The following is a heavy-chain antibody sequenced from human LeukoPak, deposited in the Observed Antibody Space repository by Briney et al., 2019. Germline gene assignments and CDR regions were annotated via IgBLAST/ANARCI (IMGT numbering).Heavy chain of an antibody. J-gene: IGHJ4*02. CDR3: ARYSSSWYGNFDY. CDR2: INSDGSST. D-gene: IGHD6-13*01. Sequence: PGGSLRLSCAASGFRFNTFWMSWVRQAPGKGLVWVSRINSDGSSTSYADSVKGRFTISRDNAKNTLYLQMNSLRAEDTAVYYCARYSSSWYGNFDYWGQGTLVTVSS. V-gene: IGHV3-74*01. CDR1: GFRFNTFW.